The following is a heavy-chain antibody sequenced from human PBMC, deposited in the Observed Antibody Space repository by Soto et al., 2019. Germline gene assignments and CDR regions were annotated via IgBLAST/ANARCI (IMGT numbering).Heavy chain of an antibody. V-gene: IGHV1-2*04. D-gene: IGHD3-9*01. J-gene: IGHJ3*02. CDR3: ARGLRYFDWLLGYDAFDI. CDR2: INPNSGGT. Sequence: SVKLYCKTSGDTFPGYYMHWVRQAPGQGLEWMGWINPNSGGTNYAQKFQGWVTMTRDTSISTAYMELSRLRSDDTAVYYCARGLRYFDWLLGYDAFDIWGQGTMVTV. CDR1: GDTFPGYY.